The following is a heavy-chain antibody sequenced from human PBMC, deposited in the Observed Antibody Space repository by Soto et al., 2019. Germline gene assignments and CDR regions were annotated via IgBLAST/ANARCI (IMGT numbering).Heavy chain of an antibody. CDR1: GYTFTSYG. CDR3: ARDSVVPYYDYIWESYRSDASDI. D-gene: IGHD3-16*02. Sequence: ASLKVSCKASGYTFTSYGISWVRQAPGQGLEWMGCISAYNGNTNYAQKLQGRVTMTTDTSTSTAYMELRSLRSDDTAVYYCARDSVVPYYDYIWESYRSDASDIWGQGTMVTVSS. V-gene: IGHV1-18*01. CDR2: ISAYNGNT. J-gene: IGHJ3*02.